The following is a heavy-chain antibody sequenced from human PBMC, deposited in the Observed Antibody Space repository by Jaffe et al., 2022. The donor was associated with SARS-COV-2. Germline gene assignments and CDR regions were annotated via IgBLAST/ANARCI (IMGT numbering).Heavy chain of an antibody. CDR2: LYYSGTT. CDR3: ARQGNSGWYLGFDY. V-gene: IGHV4-39*01. CDR1: GGSISSTRDN. J-gene: IGHJ4*02. D-gene: IGHD6-19*01. Sequence: QLQLQESGPGLVKPSETLSLTCTVSGGSISSTRDNWGWIRQPPGKGLEWIGSLYYSGTTYFNPSLKSRVTISIDTSKNQFSLKLSSVTATDTAVYFCARQGNSGWYLGFDYWGQGTLVTVSS.